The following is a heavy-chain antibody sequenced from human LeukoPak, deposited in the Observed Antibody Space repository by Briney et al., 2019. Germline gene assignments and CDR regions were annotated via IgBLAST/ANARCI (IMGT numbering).Heavy chain of an antibody. V-gene: IGHV3-30*04. D-gene: IGHD3-10*01. Sequence: GRSLRLSCAASGFTFSSYAMHWVRQAPGKGLEWVAVISYDGSNKYHADSVKGRFTISRDNSKNTLYLQMNSLRAEDTAVYYCARRRMVRGVIHWFDPWGQGTLVTVSS. J-gene: IGHJ5*02. CDR1: GFTFSSYA. CDR2: ISYDGSNK. CDR3: ARRRMVRGVIHWFDP.